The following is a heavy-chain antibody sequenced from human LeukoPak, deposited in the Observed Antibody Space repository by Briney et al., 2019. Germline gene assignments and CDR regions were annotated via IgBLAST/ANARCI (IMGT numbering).Heavy chain of an antibody. CDR3: ATGKSRTNRITMVRGVFDY. J-gene: IGHJ4*02. CDR1: GYTLTELS. V-gene: IGHV1-24*01. CDR2: FDPEDGET. D-gene: IGHD3-10*01. Sequence: ASVKVSCKVSGYTLTELSMHWVRQAPGKGLEWMGGFDPEDGETIYAQKFQGRVTMTEDTSTDTAYMELSSLRSEDTAVYYCATGKSRTNRITMVRGVFDYWGQGTLVTVSS.